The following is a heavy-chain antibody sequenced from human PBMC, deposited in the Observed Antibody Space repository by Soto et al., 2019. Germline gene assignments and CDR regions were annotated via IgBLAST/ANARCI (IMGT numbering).Heavy chain of an antibody. CDR1: GFTFSSYG. V-gene: IGHV3-33*01. CDR2: IWFDGGKE. D-gene: IGHD2-8*02. CDR3: AREVSGGFHFDY. Sequence: VGSLRLSCATSGFTFSSYGMHWVRQAPGKGLEWVAVIWFDGGKEYYSDSVKGRFTISRDNSKTTLYLQRNSLRAGDTAVYYCAREVSGGFHFDYWGQGTLVTVSS. J-gene: IGHJ4*02.